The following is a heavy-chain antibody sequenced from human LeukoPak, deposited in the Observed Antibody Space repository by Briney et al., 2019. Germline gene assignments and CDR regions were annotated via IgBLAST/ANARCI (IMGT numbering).Heavy chain of an antibody. CDR2: ISCSGSAI. J-gene: IGHJ4*02. V-gene: IGHV3-48*03. CDR3: ARRVIVVGLDY. Sequence: GGSLRLFCGASGFILSSYEMNWVSQAPGKGLEWVSYISCSGSAIYYADSVKGRFTISRDNAKNSLHLQMNSVRAEDTAVYYCARRVIVVGLDYWGQGTLVTVSS. D-gene: IGHD3-22*01. CDR1: GFILSSYE.